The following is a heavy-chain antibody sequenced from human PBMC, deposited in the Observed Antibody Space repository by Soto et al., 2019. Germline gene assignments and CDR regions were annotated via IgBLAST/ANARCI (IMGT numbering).Heavy chain of an antibody. D-gene: IGHD6-6*01. V-gene: IGHV4-34*01. CDR3: ARGLGSSSSYFDY. CDR2: INHSGSI. J-gene: IGHJ4*02. Sequence: QVQLQPWCAGRLSPSETLSLTCAVYGGSFSGYYWSWSRQPPGKGLEWTGEINHSGSINYNPSLKSRVAISVDTSKNQFSLNLSAVTAADTAVYYCARGLGSSSSYFDYWGQGTLVTVSS. CDR1: GGSFSGYY.